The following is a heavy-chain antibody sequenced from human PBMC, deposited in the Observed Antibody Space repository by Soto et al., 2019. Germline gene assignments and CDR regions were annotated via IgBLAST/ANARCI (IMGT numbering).Heavy chain of an antibody. D-gene: IGHD4-17*01. Sequence: SETLSLTCTVSGGSISSYYWSWIRQPPGKGLEWIGYIYYSGSTNYNPSLKSRVTISVDTSKNQFSLKLSSVTAADTAVYYCARHADYGENAFDIWGQGTMVTVSS. J-gene: IGHJ3*02. CDR3: ARHADYGENAFDI. CDR1: GGSISSYY. V-gene: IGHV4-59*08. CDR2: IYYSGST.